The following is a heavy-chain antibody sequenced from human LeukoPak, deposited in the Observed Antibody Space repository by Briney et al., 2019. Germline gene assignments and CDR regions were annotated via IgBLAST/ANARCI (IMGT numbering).Heavy chain of an antibody. J-gene: IGHJ6*03. CDR2: IWYGGSNK. CDR3: AKGSYSSSWNYYYYYYMDV. CDR1: GFTFSSYG. D-gene: IGHD6-6*01. V-gene: IGHV3-30*02. Sequence: PGGSLRLSCAASGFTFSSYGMHWVRQAPGKGLEWVAVIWYGGSNKYYADSVKGRFTISRDNSKNTLYLQMNSLRAEDTAVYYCAKGSYSSSWNYYYYYYMDVWGKGTTVTVSS.